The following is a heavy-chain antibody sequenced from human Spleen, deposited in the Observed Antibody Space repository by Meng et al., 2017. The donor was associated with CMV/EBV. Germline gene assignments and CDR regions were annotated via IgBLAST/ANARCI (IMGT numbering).Heavy chain of an antibody. V-gene: IGHV3-30*02. Sequence: GESLKISCAASGFTFSSYGMHWVRQAPGKGLEWVAFIRDDGSNKYYADSVKGRFTISRDNSKNTLYLQMNSLRAEDTAVYYCAKEHIPKYYFDYWGQGTLVTVSS. D-gene: IGHD2-21*01. CDR3: AKEHIPKYYFDY. CDR2: IRDDGSNK. CDR1: GFTFSSYG. J-gene: IGHJ4*02.